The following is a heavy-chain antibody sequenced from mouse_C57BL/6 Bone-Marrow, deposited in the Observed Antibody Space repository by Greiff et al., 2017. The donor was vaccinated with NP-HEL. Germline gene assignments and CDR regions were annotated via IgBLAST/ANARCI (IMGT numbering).Heavy chain of an antibody. CDR3: ARDPSFDY. CDR2: ISDGGSYT. V-gene: IGHV5-4*01. J-gene: IGHJ2*01. CDR1: GFTFSSYA. Sequence: DVQLVESGGGLVKPGGSLKLSCAASGFTFSSYAMSWVRQTPEKRLEWVATISDGGSYTYYTDNVKGRFTISRDNAKNNLYLQMSHLKSEDTAMYYCARDPSFDYWGQGTTLTVSS.